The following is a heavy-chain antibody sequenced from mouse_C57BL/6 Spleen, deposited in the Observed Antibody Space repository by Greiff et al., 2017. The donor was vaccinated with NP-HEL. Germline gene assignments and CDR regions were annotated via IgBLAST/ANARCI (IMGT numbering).Heavy chain of an antibody. J-gene: IGHJ3*01. Sequence: QVQLQQPGAELVMPGASVKLSCKASGFPFTSSWMHWVKQRPGQGLELIGEIDPSDSYSNYIQKFKGKSTLTVDKSSSTAYMQLSSLTSDDSAVYYCARAEDSSGPFAYWGQGTMVTVSA. CDR1: GFPFTSSW. V-gene: IGHV1-69*01. CDR3: ARAEDSSGPFAY. CDR2: IDPSDSYS. D-gene: IGHD3-2*02.